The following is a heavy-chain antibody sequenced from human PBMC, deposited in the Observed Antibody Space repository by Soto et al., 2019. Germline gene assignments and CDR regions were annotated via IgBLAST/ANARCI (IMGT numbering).Heavy chain of an antibody. CDR3: ARGLRTGNYGMDV. V-gene: IGHV1-69*13. J-gene: IGHJ6*02. D-gene: IGHD2-15*01. CDR1: WGTFDNYA. Sequence: SAKVSFKASWGTFDNYAVSWVRQAPGQGLEWMGGIIPMFETVNYAQRFQGRLTIAADESTSTAYMELTSLTSADTAIYFCARGLRTGNYGMDVWGQGTTVTVS. CDR2: IIPMFETV.